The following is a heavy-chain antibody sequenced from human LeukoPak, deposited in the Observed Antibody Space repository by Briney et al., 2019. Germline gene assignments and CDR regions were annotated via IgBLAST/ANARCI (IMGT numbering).Heavy chain of an antibody. CDR3: ARGRVTGTTVYDY. Sequence: ASVKVSCKASGYTFTSYDINWVRQAPGQGLEWMGWMNPNSGNTGYAQKFQGRVTITRNTSISTAYMELSRLRSEDTAVYYCARGRVTGTTVYDYWGQGTLVTVSS. CDR2: MNPNSGNT. V-gene: IGHV1-8*03. J-gene: IGHJ4*02. D-gene: IGHD1-1*01. CDR1: GYTFTSYD.